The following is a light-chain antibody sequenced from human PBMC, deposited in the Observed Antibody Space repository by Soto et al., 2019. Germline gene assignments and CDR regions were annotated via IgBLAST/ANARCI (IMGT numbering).Light chain of an antibody. Sequence: GVSLSAVALSLYTGERATFSCRASQTVSRNYLAWYQKKPGQAPRLLIYGASTRAAGIPDRFSGSGSGTDFTLTITRLEPEEVAVYYCQQYGGPVPWAFGQGTLLEVK. CDR1: QTVSRNY. J-gene: IGKJ5*01. CDR2: GAS. V-gene: IGKV3-20*01. CDR3: QQYGGPVPWA.